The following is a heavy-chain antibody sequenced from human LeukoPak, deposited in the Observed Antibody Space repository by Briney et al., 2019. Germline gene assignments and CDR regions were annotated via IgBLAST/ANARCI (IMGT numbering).Heavy chain of an antibody. CDR2: ISYDGSNK. V-gene: IGHV3-30*01. D-gene: IGHD6-13*01. J-gene: IGHJ4*02. CDR1: GFTFSSYA. Sequence: GGSLRLSCAASGFTFSSYAMHWVRQAPGKGLEWVAVISYDGSNKYYADSVKGRFTISRDNSKNTLYLQMNSLRAEDTAVYYCAREIASWLDYWGQGTLVTVSS. CDR3: AREIASWLDY.